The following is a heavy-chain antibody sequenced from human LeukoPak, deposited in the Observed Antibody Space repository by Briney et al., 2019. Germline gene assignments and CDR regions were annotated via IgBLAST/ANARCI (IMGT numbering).Heavy chain of an antibody. D-gene: IGHD6-19*01. CDR1: GYTFTSYD. CDR2: MNPNSGNT. J-gene: IGHJ4*02. V-gene: IGHV1-8*01. CDR3: ARGGGIAVARKLVTFVY. Sequence: ASVKVSCKASGYTFTSYDINWVRQATGQGLEWMGWMNPNSGNTGYAQKFQGRVTMTRNTSISTAYMELSSLRSEDTAVYYCARGGGIAVARKLVTFVYWGQGTLVTVSS.